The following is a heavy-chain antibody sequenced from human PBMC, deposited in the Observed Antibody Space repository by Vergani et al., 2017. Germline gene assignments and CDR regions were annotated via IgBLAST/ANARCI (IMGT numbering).Heavy chain of an antibody. V-gene: IGHV1-69*06. CDR3: ARATNSGSYYYYYGMDV. J-gene: IGHJ6*02. Sequence: QVQLVQSGAEVKKPGSSVKVSCKASGGTFSSYAISWVRQAPGQGLEWMGGIIPIFGTANYAQKFQGRGTITADKSTSTAYMELSSLRSEDTAVYYCARATNSGSYYYYYGMDVWGQGATVTVSS. CDR2: IIPIFGTA. D-gene: IGHD1-26*01. CDR1: GGTFSSYA.